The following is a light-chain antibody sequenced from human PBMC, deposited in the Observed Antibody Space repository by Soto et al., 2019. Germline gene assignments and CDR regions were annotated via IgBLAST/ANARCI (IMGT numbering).Light chain of an antibody. J-gene: IGLJ3*02. V-gene: IGLV2-14*03. CDR2: EVS. Sequence: QSALTQPASVYGSPGQSITISCIGTSSDIGAFNYVSWYQQFPGKVPKLIIYEVSKRPSGVSDRFFGSKSGNTASLTISGLQAEDEADYYCGSYRSISYEFSGGTKLTVL. CDR3: GSYRSISYE. CDR1: SSDIGAFNY.